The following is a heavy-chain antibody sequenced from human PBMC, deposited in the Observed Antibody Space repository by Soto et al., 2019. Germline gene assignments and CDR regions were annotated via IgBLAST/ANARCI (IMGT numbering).Heavy chain of an antibody. V-gene: IGHV1-18*01. J-gene: IGHJ3*01. CDR3: ARVLFDV. CDR2: ISAYNGNT. Sequence: KDTGSAFPRPGSGWERKAPGQGLEWMGWISAYNGNTNYAQKLQGRVTMTTDTSTSTAYMELRSLRSDDTAFYHCARVLFDV. CDR1: GSAFPRPG.